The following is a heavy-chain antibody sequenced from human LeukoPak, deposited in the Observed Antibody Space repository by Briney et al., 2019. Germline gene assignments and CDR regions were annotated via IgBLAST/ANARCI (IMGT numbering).Heavy chain of an antibody. V-gene: IGHV1-69*13. J-gene: IGHJ5*02. CDR1: GGTFSSYA. D-gene: IGHD3-3*01. Sequence: SVKVSRKAYGGTFSSYAISWVRQAPGQGLEWMGGIIPIFGTANYAQKFQGRVTITADESTSTAYMELSSLRSEDTAVYYCARHSSYYDFWSRYYTSNWFDPWGQGTLVTVSS. CDR3: ARHSSYYDFWSRYYTSNWFDP. CDR2: IIPIFGTA.